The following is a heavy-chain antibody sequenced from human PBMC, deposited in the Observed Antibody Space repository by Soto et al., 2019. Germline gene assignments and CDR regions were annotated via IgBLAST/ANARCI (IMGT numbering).Heavy chain of an antibody. V-gene: IGHV2-5*02. Sequence: GSMLVNPXQTVNITCNFSGFSLNPSPVGVRWIRQPPGQALEWLALISCDGDRRYSSSLKCSLAITKDTTKNQVVLKRSNMDPVDTATYYCAQREGDVYVCGSYKDGFDMWGRGTMVTVSS. D-gene: IGHD3-16*01. CDR1: GFSLNPSPVG. CDR3: AQREGDVYVCGSYKDGFDM. CDR2: ISCDGDR. J-gene: IGHJ3*02.